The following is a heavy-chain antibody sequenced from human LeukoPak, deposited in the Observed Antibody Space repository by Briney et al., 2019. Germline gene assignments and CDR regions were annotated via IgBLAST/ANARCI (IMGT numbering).Heavy chain of an antibody. D-gene: IGHD6-6*01. V-gene: IGHV4-59*01. J-gene: IGHJ4*02. CDR2: ISYSGST. Sequence: SETLSLTCTVSGGSINSYYWSWIRQPPGKGLEWIGDISYSGSTNYNPSLKSRVTISVDTSKNQFSLKLSSVTAADTAVYYCARDGCGSSSCLDYWGQGTLVTVSS. CDR3: ARDGCGSSSCLDY. CDR1: GGSINSYY.